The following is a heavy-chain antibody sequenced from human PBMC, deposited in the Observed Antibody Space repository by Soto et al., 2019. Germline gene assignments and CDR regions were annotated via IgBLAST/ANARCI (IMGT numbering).Heavy chain of an antibody. Sequence: TLSLTCAVSGGSITSGAYYWTWIRQHPGKGLEWIAYIHYSGRTYYNPSLKSRVTISVDTSNNQFSLKLSSVTAADTAVYYCARYYFDSSGYSNWFDPWGQGTLVTVSS. D-gene: IGHD3-22*01. CDR2: IHYSGRT. CDR3: ARYYFDSSGYSNWFDP. J-gene: IGHJ5*02. CDR1: GGSITSGAYY. V-gene: IGHV4-31*11.